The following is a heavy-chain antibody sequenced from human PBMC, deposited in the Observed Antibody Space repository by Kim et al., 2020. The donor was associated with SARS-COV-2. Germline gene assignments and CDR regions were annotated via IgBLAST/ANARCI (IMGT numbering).Heavy chain of an antibody. V-gene: IGHV3-72*01. D-gene: IGHD6-6*01. CDR3: ASSVIAGRDPKYYHSDVDV. CDR1: GFTFSDHY. CDR2: TRNKANSYTT. Sequence: GGSLRLSCAASGFTFSDHYMDWVRQPPGKGLEWVGRTRNKANSYTTQYAASVKGRFTIARDDSKNSLYLQMNSLKTEDTAVYYCASSVIAGRDPKYYHSDVDVWGQGTTVTVSS. J-gene: IGHJ6*02.